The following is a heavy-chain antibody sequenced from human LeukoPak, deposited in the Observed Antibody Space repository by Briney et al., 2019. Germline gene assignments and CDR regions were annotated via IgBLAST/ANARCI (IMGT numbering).Heavy chain of an antibody. V-gene: IGHV4-61*01. J-gene: IGHJ5*02. D-gene: IGHD2-15*01. CDR3: ASSGGGWFDP. CDR2: IYYSGST. CDR1: GGSVSSGSYY. Sequence: PSETLSLTRTVSGGSVSSGSYYGSWIRQPPGKGLEWIAYIYYSGSTNYNPSLKSRVTMSVATPNNHFSRKLNAVTAADTAVYYCASSGGGWFDPWGQGTLVIVSS.